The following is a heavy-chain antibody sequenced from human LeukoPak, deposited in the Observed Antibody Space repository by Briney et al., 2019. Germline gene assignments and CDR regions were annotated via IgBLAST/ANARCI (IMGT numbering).Heavy chain of an antibody. CDR2: VYYRGNP. V-gene: IGHV4-30-4*01. J-gene: IGHJ5*02. D-gene: IGHD6-25*01. Sequence: SETLSLTCTVSGGSISSGDYYWSWIRQPPGKGLEWIGFVYYRGNPYYNPSLKSRVTISIDTVKDQFSLRLTSVTAADTAVYYCARVAAHWFDPWGQGTLVTVSS. CDR3: ARVAAHWFDP. CDR1: GGSISSGDYY.